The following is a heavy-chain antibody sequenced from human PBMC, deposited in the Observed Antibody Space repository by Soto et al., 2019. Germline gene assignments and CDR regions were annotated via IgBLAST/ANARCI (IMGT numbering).Heavy chain of an antibody. V-gene: IGHV1-18*01. CDR2: ISTNDGNT. Sequence: QAQLVQSGAELKKPGASVRVSCKASGYTFTTYGITWVRQAPGQGLEWMGWISTNDGNTNYAQKVQGRVTMTTDTSTSTAYMELRSLRSDDTAVYYCASGGGRGSYIYWGQGTQVTVSS. J-gene: IGHJ4*02. CDR1: GYTFTTYG. CDR3: ASGGGRGSYIY. D-gene: IGHD1-26*01.